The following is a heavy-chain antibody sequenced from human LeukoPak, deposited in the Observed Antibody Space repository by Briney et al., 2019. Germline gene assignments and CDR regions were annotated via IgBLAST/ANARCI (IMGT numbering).Heavy chain of an antibody. CDR1: GGSISTYY. J-gene: IGHJ5*02. CDR2: IYYSGST. V-gene: IGHV4-59*12. CDR3: ARVDYYDSSGYGPSWFDP. D-gene: IGHD3-22*01. Sequence: SETLSLTCTVSGGSISTYYWSWIRQPPGKGLEWIGYIYYSGSTNYNPSLKSRVTISVDTSKNQFSPKLSSVTAADTAVYYCARVDYYDSSGYGPSWFDPWGQGTLVTVSS.